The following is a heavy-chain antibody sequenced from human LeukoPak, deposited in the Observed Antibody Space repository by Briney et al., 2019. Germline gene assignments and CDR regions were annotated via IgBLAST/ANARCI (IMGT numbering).Heavy chain of an antibody. CDR2: IGIDSGNT. V-gene: IGHV3-48*01. CDR1: GFTFSDYS. J-gene: IGHJ4*02. D-gene: IGHD5-24*01. Sequence: GGSLGLSCAASGFTFSDYSMNWVRQAPGKGLEWISYIGIDSGNTNYADSVKGRFTISGDKAKNSLYLQMNSLRVEDTAVYYCARDYKYAFGNWGQGTLVTVSS. CDR3: ARDYKYAFGN.